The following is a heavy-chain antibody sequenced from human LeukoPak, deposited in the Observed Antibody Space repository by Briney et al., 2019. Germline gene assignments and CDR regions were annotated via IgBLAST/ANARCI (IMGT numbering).Heavy chain of an antibody. D-gene: IGHD4-17*01. Sequence: SSETLSLTCTVSGGSISSSSYYWGWIRQPPGKGLEWIGYIYYSGSTNYNPSLKSRVTISVDTSKNQFSLKLSSVTAADTAVYYCARDHYGDYGYNWFDPWGQGTLVTVSS. CDR1: GGSISSSSYY. CDR3: ARDHYGDYGYNWFDP. V-gene: IGHV4-61*01. J-gene: IGHJ5*02. CDR2: IYYSGST.